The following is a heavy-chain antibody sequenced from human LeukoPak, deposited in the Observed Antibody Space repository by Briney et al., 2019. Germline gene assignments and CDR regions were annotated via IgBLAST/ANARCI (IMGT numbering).Heavy chain of an antibody. CDR2: INPSGGST. V-gene: IGHV1-46*03. D-gene: IGHD6-6*01. J-gene: IGHJ6*03. CDR3: ASSSYYYYYMDV. CDR1: GYTFTSYY. Sequence: ASVKVSCKASGYTFTSYYMHWVLQAPGQGLEWMGIINPSGGSTSYAQKFQGRVTMTRDTSTSTVYMELSSLRSEDTAVYYCASSSYYYYYMDVWGKGTTVTVSS.